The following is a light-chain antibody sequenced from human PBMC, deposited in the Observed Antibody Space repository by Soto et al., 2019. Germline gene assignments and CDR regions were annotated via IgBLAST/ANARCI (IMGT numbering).Light chain of an antibody. CDR3: SSYTCSGTFIYV. CDR1: SSDVGGYNY. V-gene: IGLV2-14*01. J-gene: IGLJ1*01. Sequence: QSALTQPASVSGSPGQSITISCTGTSSDVGGYNYVSWYQQHPGKAPKLMIYDVSKRPSGVSNRFSGSKSGNTASLTISGLQAEDEADDYCSSYTCSGTFIYVFGTGTKLTVL. CDR2: DVS.